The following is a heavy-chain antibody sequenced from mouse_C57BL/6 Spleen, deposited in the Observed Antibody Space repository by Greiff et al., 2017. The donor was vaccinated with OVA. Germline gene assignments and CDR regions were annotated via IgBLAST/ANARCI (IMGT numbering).Heavy chain of an antibody. CDR1: GYAFSSSW. Sequence: VQLQQSGPELVKPGASVKISCKASGYAFSSSWMNWVKQRPGKGLEWIGRIYPGDGDTNYNGKFKGKATLTADKSSSTAYMQLSSLTSEDSAVYFCARGAYDGYYGDYAMDYWGQGTSVTDSS. CDR3: ARGAYDGYYGDYAMDY. J-gene: IGHJ4*01. D-gene: IGHD2-3*01. CDR2: IYPGDGDT. V-gene: IGHV1-82*01.